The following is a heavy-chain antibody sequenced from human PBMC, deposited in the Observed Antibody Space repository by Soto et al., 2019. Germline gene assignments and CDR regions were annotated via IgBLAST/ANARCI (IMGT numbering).Heavy chain of an antibody. CDR1: GGSISSYY. CDR3: ASLNKDSSGWYYFDY. J-gene: IGHJ4*02. CDR2: IYYSGST. D-gene: IGHD6-19*01. Sequence: SETLSLTCTVSGGSISSYYWSWIRQPPGKGLEWIGSIYYSGSTYYNPSLKSRVTISVDTSKNQFSLKLSSVTAADTAVYYCASLNKDSSGWYYFDYWGQGTLVTVSS. V-gene: IGHV4-39*01.